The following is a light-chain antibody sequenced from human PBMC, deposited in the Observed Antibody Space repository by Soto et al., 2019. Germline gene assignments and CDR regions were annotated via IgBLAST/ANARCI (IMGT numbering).Light chain of an antibody. J-gene: IGLJ1*01. Sequence: QSALTQPASVSGSPGQSITISCTGTSRDVGSYDLVSWYQHHPGKAPKLMIYEGTKRPSGVSNRFSGSKSGNTASLAISGLQAEDEADYSCCSYAGRTTYVFGTGTKVTVL. CDR3: CSYAGRTTYV. CDR1: SRDVGSYDL. CDR2: EGT. V-gene: IGLV2-23*01.